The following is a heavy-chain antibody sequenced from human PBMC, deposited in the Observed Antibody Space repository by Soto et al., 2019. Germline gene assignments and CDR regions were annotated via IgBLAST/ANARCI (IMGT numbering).Heavy chain of an antibody. V-gene: IGHV4-61*08. Sequence: SQTLSRTCNVSGGSISSRDCCWIWIRRPPGKGLEWIGYIYYSGSTNYNPSLKSRVTISVDTSKNQFSLKLSSVTAADTAVYYCARDQVYGDRKEAYYYYYGMDVWGQGTTVTVSS. CDR3: ARDQVYGDRKEAYYYYYGMDV. CDR2: IYYSGST. D-gene: IGHD1-20*01. CDR1: GGSISSRDCC. J-gene: IGHJ6*02.